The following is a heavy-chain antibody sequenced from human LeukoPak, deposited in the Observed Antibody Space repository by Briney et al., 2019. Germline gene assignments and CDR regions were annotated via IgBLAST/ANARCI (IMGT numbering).Heavy chain of an antibody. CDR1: GFTFSNYW. D-gene: IGHD3-22*01. CDR3: ARNRGGGFGYSDY. CDR2: IKQDGSDK. Sequence: TGGSLRLSCAASGFTFSNYWMDWVRQAPGKGLEWVAMIKQDGSDKYYVDSVKGRFTVSKDNAKSSLYLQMNSLRAEDTAVYYCARNRGGGFGYSDYWGQGTLVTVSS. J-gene: IGHJ4*02. V-gene: IGHV3-7*05.